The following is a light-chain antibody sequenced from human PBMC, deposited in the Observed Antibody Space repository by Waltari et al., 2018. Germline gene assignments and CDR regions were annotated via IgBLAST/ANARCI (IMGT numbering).Light chain of an antibody. V-gene: IGKV3-15*01. Sequence: EVVMTQSPATLSVPSGERATLSCRASQSVSSNLAWYHQRPGQAPRLLIYDASTRAAGVTARFSSSRSATKFTITISSLQSEDFAVYYCQQYNNWPPWTFGQGTKVDI. CDR3: QQYNNWPPWT. CDR1: QSVSSN. J-gene: IGKJ1*01. CDR2: DAS.